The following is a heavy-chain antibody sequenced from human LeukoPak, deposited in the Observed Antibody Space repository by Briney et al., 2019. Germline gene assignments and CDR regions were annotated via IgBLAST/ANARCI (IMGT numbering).Heavy chain of an antibody. CDR3: ARGGNIGYDYNAFDI. Sequence: GGSLRLSCAASGFTFSTHEMNWVRQAPGKGLQWVSYITRSGTTIYYADSVKGRFTISRDNAKNSLYLQMNSLRDEDTAVYYCARGGNIGYDYNAFDIWGQGTMVTVSS. CDR1: GFTFSTHE. J-gene: IGHJ3*02. V-gene: IGHV3-48*03. CDR2: ITRSGTTI. D-gene: IGHD3-22*01.